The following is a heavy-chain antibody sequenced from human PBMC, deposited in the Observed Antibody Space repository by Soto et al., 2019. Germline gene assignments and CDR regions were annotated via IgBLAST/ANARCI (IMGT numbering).Heavy chain of an antibody. CDR3: ARGIDAGVDY. J-gene: IGHJ4*02. CDR2: MSPNSGNT. Sequence: GASVKVSCKASGYTFTTFDINWVRQATGQGLEWMGWMSPNSGNTGYAQKFQGRVTMTRDTSISTAYMELSSLTSEDTAMYYCARGIDAGVDYWGQGALVTVSS. D-gene: IGHD3-9*01. V-gene: IGHV1-8*01. CDR1: GYTFTTFD.